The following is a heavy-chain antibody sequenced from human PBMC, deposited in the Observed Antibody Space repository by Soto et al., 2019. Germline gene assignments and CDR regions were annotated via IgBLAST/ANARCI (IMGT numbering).Heavy chain of an antibody. Sequence: QVQLVQSGAEVKKPGASVKVSCKASGYTFTSYGISWVRQAPGQGLEWMGWISAYNGNTNYAQKLQGRVTMTTDTSTSTAYLELRSLRSDDTAVYYCARDPPPGRHYYYGMDVWGQGTTVTVSS. V-gene: IGHV1-18*01. CDR1: GYTFTSYG. J-gene: IGHJ6*02. CDR3: ARDPPPGRHYYYGMDV. CDR2: ISAYNGNT.